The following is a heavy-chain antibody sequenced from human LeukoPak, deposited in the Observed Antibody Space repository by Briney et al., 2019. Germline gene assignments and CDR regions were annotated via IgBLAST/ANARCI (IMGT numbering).Heavy chain of an antibody. CDR3: ARGSTAVVAGPNAFDI. J-gene: IGHJ3*02. Sequence: GGSLRLSCAASGFTFSSYAMHWVRQAPGKGLEWVAVISYDGSNKYYADSVKGRFTISRDNSKNTLYLQMNSLRAEDTAVYYCARGSTAVVAGPNAFDIWGQGTMVTVSS. V-gene: IGHV3-30*14. D-gene: IGHD6-19*01. CDR2: ISYDGSNK. CDR1: GFTFSSYA.